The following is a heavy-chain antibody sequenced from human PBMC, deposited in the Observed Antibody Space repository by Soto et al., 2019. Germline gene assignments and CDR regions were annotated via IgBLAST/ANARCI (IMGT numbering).Heavy chain of an antibody. CDR1: GGSISSRSHY. J-gene: IGHJ4*02. D-gene: IGHD3-3*01. Sequence: QLQLQESGPGLVKPSETLSLTCTVSGGSISSRSHYWGWIRQSPGKHLEWIESSFYRGSTHYNPSLKTRVTISVDTSKNQVSLKLYSVTAADTAVYYCATADGFGVVTPFFEYWGQGILVTVSS. V-gene: IGHV4-39*01. CDR2: SFYRGST. CDR3: ATADGFGVVTPFFEY.